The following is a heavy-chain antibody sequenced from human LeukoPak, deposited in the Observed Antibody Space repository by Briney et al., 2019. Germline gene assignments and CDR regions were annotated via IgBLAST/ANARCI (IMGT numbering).Heavy chain of an antibody. CDR3: ARVTMVRGEFHY. D-gene: IGHD3-10*01. CDR2: IWYDGSNK. Sequence: GRSLRLSCAASGFTFSSYGMHWVRQAPGKGLAWVAVIWYDGSNKYYADSVKGRFTISRDNSKNTLYLQMNSLRAEDTAVYYCARVTMVRGEFHYWGQGTLVTVSS. V-gene: IGHV3-33*01. J-gene: IGHJ4*02. CDR1: GFTFSSYG.